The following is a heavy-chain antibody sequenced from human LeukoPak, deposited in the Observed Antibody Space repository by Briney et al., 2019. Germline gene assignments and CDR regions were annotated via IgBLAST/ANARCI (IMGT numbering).Heavy chain of an antibody. D-gene: IGHD3-22*01. CDR1: GYTFTGYY. CDR3: ARIHHLHLYYYDSSGSHAFDI. J-gene: IGHJ3*02. V-gene: IGHV1-2*02. CDR2: INPNSGGT. Sequence: GASVKVSCKASGYTFTGYYMHWVRQAPGQGLEWMGWINPNSGGTNYAQKFQGRVTMTRDASISTAYMELSRLRSDDTAVYYCARIHHLHLYYYDSSGSHAFDIWGQGTMVTVSS.